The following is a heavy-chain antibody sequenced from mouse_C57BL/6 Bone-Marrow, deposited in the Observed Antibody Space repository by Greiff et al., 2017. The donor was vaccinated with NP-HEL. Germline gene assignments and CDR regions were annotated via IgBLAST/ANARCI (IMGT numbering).Heavy chain of an antibody. J-gene: IGHJ2*01. CDR1: GFTFSSYA. D-gene: IGHD1-1*01. CDR2: ISDGRSYT. CDR3: AGEYYGSSLYYLDY. V-gene: IGHV5-4*01. Sequence: DVKLVESGGGLVKPGGSLKLSCAASGFTFSSYAMSWVRQTPEKRLEWVATISDGRSYTYYTDNVKGRFTIPRDNAKHHLYLQISHLKSEDTAMYYCAGEYYGSSLYYLDYWGQGTTLTVSS.